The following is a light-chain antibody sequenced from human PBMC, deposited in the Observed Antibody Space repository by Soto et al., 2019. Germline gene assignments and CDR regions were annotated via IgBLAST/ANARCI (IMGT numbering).Light chain of an antibody. CDR3: QQYNNWPLIT. CDR1: QSVSSSY. J-gene: IGKJ5*01. CDR2: GAS. V-gene: IGKV3-15*01. Sequence: EIVLTQSPGTLSLSPGERATLSCRASQSVSSSYLAWYQQKPGQAPRLLIYGASTRATGIPARFSGSGSGTEFTLTISSLQSEDFAVYYCQQYNNWPLITFGQGTLLEIK.